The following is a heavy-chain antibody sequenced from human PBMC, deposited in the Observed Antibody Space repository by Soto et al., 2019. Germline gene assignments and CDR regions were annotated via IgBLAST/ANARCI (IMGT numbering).Heavy chain of an antibody. CDR1: GLTFSSYW. J-gene: IGHJ6*03. V-gene: IGHV3-7*01. CDR3: ARVSVVISSNDYYYYMDV. Sequence: GSLRLSCAASGLTFSSYWMTWVRQAPGKGLEWVANIKQDGSERYYVGSVKGRFTISRDNAKNSLFLQMNSLSAEDTATYYCARVSVVISSNDYYYYMDVWGNGTTVTVSS. CDR2: IKQDGSER.